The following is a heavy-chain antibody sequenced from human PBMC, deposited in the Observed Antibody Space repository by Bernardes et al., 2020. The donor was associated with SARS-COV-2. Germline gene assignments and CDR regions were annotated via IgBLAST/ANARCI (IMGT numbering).Heavy chain of an antibody. CDR3: AKDGGAYCSGGSCYWGYFDY. V-gene: IGHV3-23*01. CDR1: GFTFSSYA. Sequence: GGSLRLSCAASGFTFSSYAMSWVRQAPGKGLEWVSAISGSGGSTYYADSVKGRFTISRDNSKNTLYLQMNSLRAEDTAVYYCAKDGGAYCSGGSCYWGYFDYWGQGTLVTVSS. CDR2: ISGSGGST. D-gene: IGHD2-15*01. J-gene: IGHJ4*02.